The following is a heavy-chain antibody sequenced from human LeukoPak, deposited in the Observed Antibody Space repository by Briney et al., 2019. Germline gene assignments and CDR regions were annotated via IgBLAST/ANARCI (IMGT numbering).Heavy chain of an antibody. D-gene: IGHD4-23*01. J-gene: IGHJ2*01. V-gene: IGHV3-21*01. CDR1: GFTFSAYS. Sequence: GGSLRLSCATSGFTFSAYSMNWVRQAPGKGLEWVSSISGSSIYINYADSVRGRFTISSDNAKNSLYLQMNSLRAEDTAVYYCARVSWVDYGGHSHWYFDLWGRGTLVTVSS. CDR2: ISGSSIYI. CDR3: ARVSWVDYGGHSHWYFDL.